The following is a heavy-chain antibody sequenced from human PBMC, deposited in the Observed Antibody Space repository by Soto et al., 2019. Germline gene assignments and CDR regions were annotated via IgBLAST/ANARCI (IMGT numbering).Heavy chain of an antibody. D-gene: IGHD4-4*01. Sequence: SQTRSLTCAISGDSVSSNSAAWNWIRQSPSRGLEWLGRTYYRSKWYNDYAVSVKSRITINPDTSKNQFSLQLNSVTPEDTAVYYCARDKRSNPDFYYYYYGMDVWGQGTTVTVSS. V-gene: IGHV6-1*01. J-gene: IGHJ6*02. CDR2: TYYRSKWYN. CDR3: ARDKRSNPDFYYYYYGMDV. CDR1: GDSVSSNSAA.